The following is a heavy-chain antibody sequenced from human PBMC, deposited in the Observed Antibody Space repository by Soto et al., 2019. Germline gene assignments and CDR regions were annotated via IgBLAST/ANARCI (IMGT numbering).Heavy chain of an antibody. D-gene: IGHD3-9*01. Sequence: PSETLSLTCAVSGYSISSGYYWGWIRQPPGKGLEWIGSIYHSGSTYYNPSLKSRVTISVDTSKNQFSLKLSSVTAADTAVYYCARGRGVILTGYCFDYWGQGTLVTVSS. CDR1: GYSISSGYY. V-gene: IGHV4-38-2*01. CDR3: ARGRGVILTGYCFDY. J-gene: IGHJ4*02. CDR2: IYHSGST.